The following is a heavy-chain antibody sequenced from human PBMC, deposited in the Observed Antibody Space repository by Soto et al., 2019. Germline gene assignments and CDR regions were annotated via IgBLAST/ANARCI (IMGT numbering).Heavy chain of an antibody. CDR3: TRDASRDSSARGWFDP. D-gene: IGHD6-13*01. CDR2: ISSNSAYI. CDR1: GFTFRSFT. J-gene: IGHJ5*02. Sequence: GGSLRLSCAASGFTFRSFTMNWVRQAPGKGLEWVSTISSNSAYIYYTDALRGRFTISRDNAKNSLHLQMSSLRAEDTAVYYCTRDASRDSSARGWFDPWGPGTLVTVSS. V-gene: IGHV3-21*01.